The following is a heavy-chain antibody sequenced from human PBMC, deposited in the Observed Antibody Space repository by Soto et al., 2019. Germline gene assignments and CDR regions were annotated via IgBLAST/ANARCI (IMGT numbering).Heavy chain of an antibody. CDR2: ISAYNGNT. D-gene: IGHD2-2*02. CDR3: ARLTSYCSSTSCYRRYFDY. J-gene: IGHJ4*02. V-gene: IGHV1-18*01. Sequence: ASVKVSCKASGYTFTSYGISWVRQAPGQGLEWMGWISAYNGNTNYAQKRQGRVTMTTDTSTSTAYMELSSLRSEDTAVYYCARLTSYCSSTSCYRRYFDYWGQGTLVTVSS. CDR1: GYTFTSYG.